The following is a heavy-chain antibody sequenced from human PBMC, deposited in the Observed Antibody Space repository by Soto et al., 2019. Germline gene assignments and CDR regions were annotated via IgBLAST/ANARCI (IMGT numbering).Heavy chain of an antibody. CDR3: AKDYYDSRGYSLS. CDR1: GFTFTNYA. J-gene: IGHJ5*02. V-gene: IGHV3-23*01. CDR2: ISGGGGAT. D-gene: IGHD3-22*01. Sequence: GGSLRLSCAASGFTFTNYAMSWVRQAPGKGLEWVSAISGGGGATYYADSVKGRFTISRDNSKSTLYLQMNSLRAEDTAVYYCAKDYYDSRGYSLSWGQGTLVTVS.